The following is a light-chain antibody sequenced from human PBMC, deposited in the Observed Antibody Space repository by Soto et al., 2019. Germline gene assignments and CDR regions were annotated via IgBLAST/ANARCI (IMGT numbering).Light chain of an antibody. Sequence: IVLTQSPVTLSLSPGETATLSCRASQSVRTYLAWYQQKPGQAPRLLIYDTSNRATGIPARFSGSGSGTDFTLTISSLGPEDFAVYYCQHRSNWPPSMYTFGQGTKLEIK. V-gene: IGKV3-11*01. CDR1: QSVRTY. CDR3: QHRSNWPPSMYT. J-gene: IGKJ2*01. CDR2: DTS.